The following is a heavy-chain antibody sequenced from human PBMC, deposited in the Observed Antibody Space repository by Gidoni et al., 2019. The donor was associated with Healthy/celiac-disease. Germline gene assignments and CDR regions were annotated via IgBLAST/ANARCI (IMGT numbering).Heavy chain of an antibody. J-gene: IGHJ5*02. D-gene: IGHD3-10*01. CDR3: ARGRRGYRDWFDP. CDR1: SSYS. V-gene: IGHV3-21*01. CDR2: ISSSSSYI. Sequence: EVQLVESGGGLVKPGGSLRLSFSSYSMNWVRQAPGKGLEWVSSISSSSSYIYYADSVKGRFTISRDNAKNSLYLQMNSLGAEDTAVYYCARGRRGYRDWFDPWGKGTLVTVSS.